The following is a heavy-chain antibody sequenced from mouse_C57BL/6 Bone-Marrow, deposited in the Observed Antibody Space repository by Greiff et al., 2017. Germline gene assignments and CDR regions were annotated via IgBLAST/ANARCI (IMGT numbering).Heavy chain of an antibody. J-gene: IGHJ2*01. Sequence: EVMLVESGGGLVQPGGSLSLSCAASGFTFTAYYMSWVRQPPGKALEWLGFIRNKANGYTTGYSGSVKGRFTNSRDNSQSILYLHMNALRADDSATDYCARSQVFYFDYWGQGTTLTVSS. V-gene: IGHV7-3*01. CDR1: GFTFTAYY. D-gene: IGHD2-14*01. CDR2: IRNKANGYTT. CDR3: ARSQVFYFDY.